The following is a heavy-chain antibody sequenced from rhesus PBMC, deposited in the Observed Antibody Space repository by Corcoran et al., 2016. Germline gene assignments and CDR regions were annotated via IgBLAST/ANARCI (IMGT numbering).Heavy chain of an antibody. J-gene: IGHJ4*01. CDR2: ISESGGTI. CDR1: GFTCSSYE. CDR3: TRDPGYSGYSY. D-gene: IGHD5-42*01. Sequence: DVQLVESGGGLVKPGGSLRLSCVASGFTCSSYEMHWVRQAQGKGLEWVSVISESGGTIYSADSVKGRFTISRGNAENSLFLHMNSLRAEDTAVYYCTRDPGYSGYSYWVQGVLVTVSS. V-gene: IGHV3-100*02.